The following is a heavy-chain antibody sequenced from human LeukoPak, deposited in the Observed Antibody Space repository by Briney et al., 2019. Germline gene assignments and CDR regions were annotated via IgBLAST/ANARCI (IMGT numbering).Heavy chain of an antibody. Sequence: ASVKVSCKASGFTFTSYGISWVRQAPGQGLEWLGWIITYNGNTNYAQKLQGRATMTTDTSTNTAYMELRSLRSDDTAVYYCAKTTVTSEDYYYYYMDVWGKGTTVTVSS. J-gene: IGHJ6*03. CDR3: AKTTVTSEDYYYYYMDV. CDR1: GFTFTSYG. V-gene: IGHV1-18*01. D-gene: IGHD4-17*01. CDR2: IITYNGNT.